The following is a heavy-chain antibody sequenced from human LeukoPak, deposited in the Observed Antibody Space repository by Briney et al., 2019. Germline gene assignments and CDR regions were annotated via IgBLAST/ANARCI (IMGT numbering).Heavy chain of an antibody. CDR1: GFTFSSYS. D-gene: IGHD7-27*01. V-gene: IGHV3-21*01. CDR2: ISSSSSYI. J-gene: IGHJ3*02. Sequence: PGGSLRLSCAASGFTFSSYSMNWVRQAPGKGLEWVSSISSSSSYIYYADSVKGRFTISRDNAKNSLYLQMNSLRAEDTAVYYCESEAMMGMSFDIWGQGTMVTVSS. CDR3: ESEAMMGMSFDI.